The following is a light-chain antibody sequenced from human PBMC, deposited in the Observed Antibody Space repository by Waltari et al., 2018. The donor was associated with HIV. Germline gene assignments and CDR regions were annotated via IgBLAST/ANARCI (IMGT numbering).Light chain of an antibody. V-gene: IGLV2-14*01. J-gene: IGLJ2*01. CDR3: SSYTSSITL. Sequence: HSALTQSASVSGSPGQSITISCTGSSGNIDSFNYVSWFQQHPGKVPKIMVYEASNRPSGISTRFSGSMSGNTASLTISGLQAEDEADYDCSSYTSSITLFGGGTKLTVL. CDR2: EAS. CDR1: SGNIDSFNY.